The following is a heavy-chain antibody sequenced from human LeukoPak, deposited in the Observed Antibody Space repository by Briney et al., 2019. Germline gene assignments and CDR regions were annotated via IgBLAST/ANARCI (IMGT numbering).Heavy chain of an antibody. Sequence: GGSLRLSCAASGFTFSSYSMNWVRQAPGKGLEWVSSISSSSSYIYYADSAKGRFTISRDNAKNSLYLQMNSLRAEDTAVYYCARSLGQWLLDYWGQGTLVTVSS. CDR2: ISSSSSYI. CDR1: GFTFSSYS. V-gene: IGHV3-21*01. J-gene: IGHJ4*02. D-gene: IGHD5-12*01. CDR3: ARSLGQWLLDY.